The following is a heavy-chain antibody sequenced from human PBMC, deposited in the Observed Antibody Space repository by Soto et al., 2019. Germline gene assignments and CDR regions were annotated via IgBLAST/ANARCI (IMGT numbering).Heavy chain of an antibody. V-gene: IGHV4-34*01. J-gene: IGHJ5*01. Sequence: SETLSLTCSVYGGSFSCHSWTWIRQSPGKGLEWIGDINHSGRVNYSPSLKGRVTISLDTSKNQFSLTLSAVTAADTAMYYCSTRAYDTNGYYRFDPWGQGTLVTVSS. D-gene: IGHD3-22*01. CDR3: STRAYDTNGYYRFDP. CDR2: INHSGRV. CDR1: GGSFSCHS.